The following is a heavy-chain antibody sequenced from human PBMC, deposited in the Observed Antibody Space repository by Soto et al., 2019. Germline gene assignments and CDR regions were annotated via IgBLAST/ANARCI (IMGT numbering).Heavy chain of an antibody. D-gene: IGHD2-21*01. V-gene: IGHV3-23*01. J-gene: IGHJ1*01. Sequence: EVQLLDSGGTLVQPGGSLRLSCAASGFTFSSYAMSWVRQAPGKGLEWVSAIGGSGDSTHYADSVKGRFAISRDNSKNMVYLQRNSLRAEDKAVYYCAKDYLGVNSVEHCHHWGQGTLVTVSS. CDR2: IGGSGDST. CDR1: GFTFSSYA. CDR3: AKDYLGVNSVEHCHH.